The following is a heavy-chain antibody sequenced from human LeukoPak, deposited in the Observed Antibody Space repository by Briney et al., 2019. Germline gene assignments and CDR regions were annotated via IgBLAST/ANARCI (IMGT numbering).Heavy chain of an antibody. J-gene: IGHJ4*02. CDR1: GYSISSGYY. Sequence: SETLSLTCTVSGYSISSGYYWGWIRQPPGKGLEWIGSIYHSGSTYYNPSLKSRVTISVDTSKNQSSLKLSSVTAADTAVYYCARVPIAAAGMQSWGQGTLVTVSS. CDR2: IYHSGST. D-gene: IGHD6-13*01. V-gene: IGHV4-38-2*02. CDR3: ARVPIAAAGMQS.